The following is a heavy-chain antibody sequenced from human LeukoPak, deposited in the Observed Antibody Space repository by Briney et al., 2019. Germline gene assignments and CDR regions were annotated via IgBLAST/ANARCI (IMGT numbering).Heavy chain of an antibody. D-gene: IGHD3-3*01. J-gene: IGHJ6*03. CDR1: GFTFSGYA. CDR3: AKTNYDFWSGYRGAYMDV. Sequence: GGSLRLSCAASGFTFSGYAMNWVRQAPGKGLEWVSGISGNSDTIHYADSVKGRFTISRDNSKNTLYLQMNSLRAEDTAVYYCAKTNYDFWSGYRGAYMDVWGKGTTVTVSS. V-gene: IGHV3-23*01. CDR2: ISGNSDTI.